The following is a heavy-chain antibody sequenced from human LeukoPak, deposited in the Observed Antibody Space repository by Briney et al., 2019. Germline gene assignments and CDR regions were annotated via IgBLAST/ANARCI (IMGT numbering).Heavy chain of an antibody. J-gene: IGHJ4*02. CDR1: GFTFNSHG. Sequence: QPGRSLRLSCAASGFTFNSHGMHWVRRAPGKGLEWVGFISYDGSNKYYADSVKGRFTISRDNSKNTLYLQMNSMRAEDTAVYYCARADFDILTGYRDLPPHYWGQGTLVTVSS. CDR2: ISYDGSNK. D-gene: IGHD3-9*01. CDR3: ARADFDILTGYRDLPPHY. V-gene: IGHV3-30*03.